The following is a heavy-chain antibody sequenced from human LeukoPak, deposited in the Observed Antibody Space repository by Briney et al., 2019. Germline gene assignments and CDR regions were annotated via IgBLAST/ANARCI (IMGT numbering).Heavy chain of an antibody. D-gene: IGHD4-17*01. Sequence: GGSLRLSCAASGFTFSSYSMNWVRQAPGKGLEWVSSISSSSDYIYYADSVKGRFTISRDNAKNAPYLQMNSLRAEDAAVYYCARRNGDYRNYYYYYMDVWGKGTTVTISS. J-gene: IGHJ6*03. CDR3: ARRNGDYRNYYYYYMDV. CDR2: ISSSSDYI. V-gene: IGHV3-21*01. CDR1: GFTFSSYS.